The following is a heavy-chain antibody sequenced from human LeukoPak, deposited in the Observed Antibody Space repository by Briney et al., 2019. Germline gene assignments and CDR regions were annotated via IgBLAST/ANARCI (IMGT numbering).Heavy chain of an antibody. CDR1: GFTFDDYG. CDR2: INWNGGST. Sequence: PGGSLRLSCAASGFTFDDYGMSWVRQAPGKGLEWVSGINWNGGSTGYADSVKGRFTISRDSAKNSLYLQMNSLRAEDTALYYCARGPLSPHYYGSGSYLNPFDYWGQGTLVTVSS. CDR3: ARGPLSPHYYGSGSYLNPFDY. D-gene: IGHD3-10*01. V-gene: IGHV3-20*04. J-gene: IGHJ4*02.